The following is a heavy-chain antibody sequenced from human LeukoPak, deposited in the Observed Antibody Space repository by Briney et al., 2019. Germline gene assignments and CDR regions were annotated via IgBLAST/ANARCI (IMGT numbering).Heavy chain of an antibody. Sequence: SVKVSCKASGGTSISYAISWVRQAPGQGLEWMGGIIPIFGTANYAQKFQGRVTITADESTSTAYMELSSLRSEDTAVYYCARVGYYDSSGYYSNFDYWGQGTLVTVSS. J-gene: IGHJ4*02. CDR2: IIPIFGTA. CDR3: ARVGYYDSSGYYSNFDY. D-gene: IGHD3-22*01. CDR1: GGTSISYA. V-gene: IGHV1-69*13.